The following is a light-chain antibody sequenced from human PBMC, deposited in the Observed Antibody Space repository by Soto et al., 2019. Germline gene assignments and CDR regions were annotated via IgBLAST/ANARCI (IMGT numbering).Light chain of an antibody. V-gene: IGKV3D-11*02. CDR1: QSINTY. J-gene: IGKJ5*01. CDR3: QQRRSWQVT. CDR2: DAS. Sequence: ENVLTQSPATLSFSPGEGSTLSCRSSQSINTYLAWYQQKPGQAPRLLIYDASKRATGIPARFSGSGSGTNFTLTISSLEPEDFAVYYCQQRRSWQVTFGQGTRMDI.